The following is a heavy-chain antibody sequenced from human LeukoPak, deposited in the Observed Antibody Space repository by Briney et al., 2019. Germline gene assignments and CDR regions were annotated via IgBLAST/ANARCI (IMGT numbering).Heavy chain of an antibody. CDR2: ISYDGSNK. V-gene: IGHV3-30*18. J-gene: IGHJ6*02. CDR3: AKDGDSSGWYGTYYYYYGMDV. D-gene: IGHD6-19*01. Sequence: GRSLRLSCAASGFTFSSYGMHWVRQAPGKGLEWVAVISYDGSNKYYADSVKGRFTISRDNSKNTLYLQMNSLRAEGTAVYYCAKDGDSSGWYGTYYYYYGMDVWGQGTTVTVSS. CDR1: GFTFSSYG.